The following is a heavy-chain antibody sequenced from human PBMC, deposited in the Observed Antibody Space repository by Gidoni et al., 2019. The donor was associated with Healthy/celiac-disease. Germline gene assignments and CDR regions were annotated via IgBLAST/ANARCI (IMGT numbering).Heavy chain of an antibody. CDR1: GFSFSSYA. CDR2: ISGSGGST. J-gene: IGHJ4*02. D-gene: IGHD4-17*01. V-gene: IGHV3-23*01. Sequence: EVQLLESGGGLVQPGGSLRLSCAASGFSFSSYAMSWVRQAPGKGLEWVSAISGSGGSTYYADSVKGRFTISRDNSKNTLYLQMNSLRAEDTAVYYCAKDRGDYGDYSNGPFDYWGQGTLVTVSS. CDR3: AKDRGDYGDYSNGPFDY.